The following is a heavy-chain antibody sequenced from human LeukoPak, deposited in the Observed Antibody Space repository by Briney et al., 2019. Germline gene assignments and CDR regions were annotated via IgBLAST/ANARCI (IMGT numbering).Heavy chain of an antibody. D-gene: IGHD6-19*01. CDR2: INHSGST. V-gene: IGHV4-34*01. CDR3: ARALAVAGPGYYYYYYGMDV. Sequence: SETLSLTCAVYGGSFSGYYWSWIRQPPGKGLEWIGEINHSGSTNYNPSLKSRVTISVDTSKNQFSLKLSPVTAADTAVYYCARALAVAGPGYYYYYYGMDVWGQGTTVTVSS. J-gene: IGHJ6*02. CDR1: GGSFSGYY.